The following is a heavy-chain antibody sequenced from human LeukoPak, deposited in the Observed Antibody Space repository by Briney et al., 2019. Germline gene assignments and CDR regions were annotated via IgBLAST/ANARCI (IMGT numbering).Heavy chain of an antibody. D-gene: IGHD1-1*01. CDR1: GFTFSSHG. J-gene: IGHJ4*02. CDR3: ARVPRSNWNEY. Sequence: GGSLRLSCAASGFTFSSHGMNWVRQAPGKGLEWVSGIIPSGHTTYYADSVRGRFTISRDNSRNTLYLQMNSLRAEDTAVYYCARVPRSNWNEYWGQGTLVTVSS. V-gene: IGHV3-23*01. CDR2: IIPSGHTT.